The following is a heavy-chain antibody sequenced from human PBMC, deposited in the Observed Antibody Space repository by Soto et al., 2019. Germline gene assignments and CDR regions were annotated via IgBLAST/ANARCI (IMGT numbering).Heavy chain of an antibody. CDR1: GFTFSSYA. D-gene: IGHD3-10*01. Sequence: GGSLRLSCAASGFTFSSYAMSWVRQAPGKGLEWVSAISGSGGSTYYADSVKGRFTISRDNSKNTRYLQMNSLRAEDTAVYYCAKDEAKHVLLWFGESFIAFDIWGQGTMVTVSS. J-gene: IGHJ3*02. CDR2: ISGSGGST. V-gene: IGHV3-23*01. CDR3: AKDEAKHVLLWFGESFIAFDI.